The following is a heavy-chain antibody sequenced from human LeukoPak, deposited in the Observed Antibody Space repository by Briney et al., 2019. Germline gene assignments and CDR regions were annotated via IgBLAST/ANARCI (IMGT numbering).Heavy chain of an antibody. J-gene: IGHJ6*03. CDR3: AREHSGSRKGYYYYMDV. CDR2: ISYDGSNK. CDR1: GFTFSSYG. V-gene: IGHV3-30*03. Sequence: PGGSLRLSCAASGFTFSSYGMHWVRQAPGKGLEWVAVISYDGSNKYYADSVKGRFTISRDNAKNSLYLQMNSLRAEDTAVYYCAREHSGSRKGYYYYMDVWGKGTTVTVSS. D-gene: IGHD1-26*01.